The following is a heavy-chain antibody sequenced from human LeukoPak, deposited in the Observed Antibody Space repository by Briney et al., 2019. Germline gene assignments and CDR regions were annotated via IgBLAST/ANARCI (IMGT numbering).Heavy chain of an antibody. D-gene: IGHD3-22*01. V-gene: IGHV4-4*02. Sequence: ASETLSLTCAVSGGSISSSNWWSWVRQPPGKGLEWIGEIHHSGSTNYSPSLKSRVTISVDNSRNQFSLGLSSVSAADTAVYYCARGIPGYFGTSGYYYEYWGQGTLVTVSS. CDR1: GGSISSSNW. CDR2: IHHSGST. CDR3: ARGIPGYFGTSGYYYEY. J-gene: IGHJ4*02.